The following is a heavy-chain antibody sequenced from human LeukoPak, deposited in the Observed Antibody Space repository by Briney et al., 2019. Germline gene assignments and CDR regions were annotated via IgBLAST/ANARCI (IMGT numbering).Heavy chain of an antibody. CDR1: GFTFSSYS. CDR3: ARDDRYSSSSSDFDY. V-gene: IGHV3-21*01. D-gene: IGHD6-6*01. J-gene: IGHJ4*02. Sequence: NAGGSLRLSCAASGFTFSSYSMNWVRQAPGKGLEWVSSISGSSSYIYYADSVKGRFTISRDNAKNSLYLQMNSLRAEDTAVYYCARDDRYSSSSSDFDYWGQGTLVTVSS. CDR2: ISGSSSYI.